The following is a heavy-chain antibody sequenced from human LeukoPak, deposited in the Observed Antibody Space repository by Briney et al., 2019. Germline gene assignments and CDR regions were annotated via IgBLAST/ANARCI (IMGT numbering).Heavy chain of an antibody. V-gene: IGHV3-7*04. Sequence: GGSLRLSCAASGFPISSYWMSWVRQAPGKGLEWVANIKQDGSEKYYVDSLKGRFTISRDNAQNSLFLQMNSLRAEDTAVYYCARAGVVHWLQDYGGQGTLVTVSS. CDR3: ARAGVVHWLQDY. J-gene: IGHJ4*02. D-gene: IGHD3-9*01. CDR2: IKQDGSEK. CDR1: GFPISSYW.